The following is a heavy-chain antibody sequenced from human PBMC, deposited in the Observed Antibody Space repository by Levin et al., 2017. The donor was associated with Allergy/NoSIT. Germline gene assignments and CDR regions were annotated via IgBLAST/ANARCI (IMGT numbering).Heavy chain of an antibody. CDR2: ISSSSSTI. J-gene: IGHJ6*03. CDR1: GFTFSSYS. CDR3: AREKPDYDFWSGYSARGDYYYYMDV. V-gene: IGHV3-48*02. Sequence: GGSLRLSCAASGFTFSSYSMNWVRQAPGKGLEWVSYISSSSSTIYYADSVKGRFTISRDNAKNSLYLQMNSLRDEDTAVYYCAREKPDYDFWSGYSARGDYYYYMDVWGKGTTVTVSS. D-gene: IGHD3-3*01.